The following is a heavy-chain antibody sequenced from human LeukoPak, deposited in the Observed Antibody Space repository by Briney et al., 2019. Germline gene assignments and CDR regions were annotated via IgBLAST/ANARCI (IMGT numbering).Heavy chain of an antibody. CDR3: ARDDYRGVTNFDP. V-gene: IGHV4-59*01. CDR1: GGSISPYF. J-gene: IGHJ5*02. Sequence: SETLSLTCTVSGGSISPYFWSWMRQTPGKGLEWIGYISYTGSTNYNPALKSRVTISVDTSKNQFSLQLTSVTAANTAVYYCARDDYRGVTNFDPWGQGTLVTVSS. D-gene: IGHD3-10*01. CDR2: ISYTGST.